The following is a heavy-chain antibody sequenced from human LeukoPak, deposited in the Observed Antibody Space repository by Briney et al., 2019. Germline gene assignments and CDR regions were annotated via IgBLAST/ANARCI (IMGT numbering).Heavy chain of an antibody. CDR2: VRVKANNYAT. J-gene: IGHJ4*02. Sequence: PGGSLRLSCAASGFTFSGSAMHWVRQASGKGLEWVGRVRVKANNYATAYAASVQGRFTISRDDSKNTAYLQMNSLKTEDTAVYYCTRQMEPAADIGGWGQGTLVTVSS. D-gene: IGHD2-2*01. CDR3: TRQMEPAADIGG. CDR1: GFTFSGSA. V-gene: IGHV3-73*01.